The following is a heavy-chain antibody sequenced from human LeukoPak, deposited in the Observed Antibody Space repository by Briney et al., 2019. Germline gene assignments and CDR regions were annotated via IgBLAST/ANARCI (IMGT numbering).Heavy chain of an antibody. D-gene: IGHD5-18*01. CDR1: GGSISSYY. Sequence: KPSETLSLTCIVSGGSISSYYWSWIRQPPGKGLEWIGYIYSSGSTDYNPSLKRRVTISLDTSNHQFSLKLTSVTAADTAVYYCARHVGIHLWSLYFDYWGQGSLVTVSS. J-gene: IGHJ4*02. V-gene: IGHV4-59*08. CDR2: IYSSGST. CDR3: ARHVGIHLWSLYFDY.